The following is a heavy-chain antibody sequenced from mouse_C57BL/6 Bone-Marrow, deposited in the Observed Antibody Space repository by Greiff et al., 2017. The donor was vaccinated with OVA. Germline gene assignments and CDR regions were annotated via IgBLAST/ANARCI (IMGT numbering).Heavy chain of an antibody. CDR1: GFTFSSYT. D-gene: IGHD2-5*01. Sequence: EVKLMESGGGLVKPGGSLKLSCAASGFTFSSYTMSWVRQTPEKRLEWVATISGGGGNTYYPDSVKSRFTISRDNAKNTLYLQMSSLKSEDTALYYCARTLSYYSNYDYAMDYWGQGTSVTVSS. CDR2: ISGGGGNT. V-gene: IGHV5-9*01. J-gene: IGHJ4*01. CDR3: ARTLSYYSNYDYAMDY.